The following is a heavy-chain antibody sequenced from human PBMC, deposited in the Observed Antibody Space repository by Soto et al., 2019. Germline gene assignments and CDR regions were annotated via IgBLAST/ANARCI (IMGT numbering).Heavy chain of an antibody. CDR2: ISGSGGST. J-gene: IGHJ4*02. CDR3: ANSYSSSWYASYYFDY. D-gene: IGHD6-13*01. V-gene: IGHV3-23*01. CDR1: GFTFSSYA. Sequence: GGSLRLSCAPSGFTFSSYAMSWVRQAPGKGLEWVSAISGSGGSTYYADSVKGRFTISRDNSKNTLYLQMNSLRAEDTAVYYCANSYSSSWYASYYFDYWGQGTLVTVSS.